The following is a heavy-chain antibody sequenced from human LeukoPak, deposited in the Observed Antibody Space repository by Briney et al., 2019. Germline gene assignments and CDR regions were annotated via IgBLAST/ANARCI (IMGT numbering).Heavy chain of an antibody. Sequence: ASVKVSCKASGYTFTSYGISWVRQAPGQGLEWMGIINPSGGSTSYAQKFQGRVTMTRDTSTSTVYMELSSLRSEDTAVYYCARGSIAAAGHYYFDYWGQGTLVTVSS. CDR3: ARGSIAAAGHYYFDY. CDR1: GYTFTSYG. V-gene: IGHV1-46*01. D-gene: IGHD6-13*01. CDR2: INPSGGST. J-gene: IGHJ4*02.